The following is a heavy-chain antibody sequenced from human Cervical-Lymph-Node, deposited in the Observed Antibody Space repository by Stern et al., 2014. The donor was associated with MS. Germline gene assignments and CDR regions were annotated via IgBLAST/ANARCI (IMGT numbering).Heavy chain of an antibody. CDR3: ARDRGSYSDY. CDR1: GYTFTAYF. J-gene: IGHJ4*02. Sequence: VQLVQSGSEVERPGASVKVSCKASGYTFTAYFLHWVRQAPGQRLEWMEWISPKTGSATYARKFQDRVTMTRDTSINTGYMEVSSLRSDDTAVYYCARDRGSYSDYWGQGTLVAVSS. V-gene: IGHV1-2*02. CDR2: ISPKTGSA. D-gene: IGHD1-26*01.